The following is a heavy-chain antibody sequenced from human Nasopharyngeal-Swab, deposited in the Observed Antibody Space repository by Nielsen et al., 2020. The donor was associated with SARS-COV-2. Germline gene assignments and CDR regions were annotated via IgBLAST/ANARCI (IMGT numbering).Heavy chain of an antibody. D-gene: IGHD5-24*01. CDR1: GSSVSNSH. V-gene: IGHV3-53*01. CDR2: IHRGGTT. J-gene: IGHJ6*02. Sequence: GESLKISCAASGSSVSNSHMSWVRQAPGKGLEWVSVIHRGGTTAYADPVKGRFTISRDYSKNPPYLQMNSLRGEDTAVYYCARDSMATSGYYYYGLDVWGQGTTVTVSS. CDR3: ARDSMATSGYYYYGLDV.